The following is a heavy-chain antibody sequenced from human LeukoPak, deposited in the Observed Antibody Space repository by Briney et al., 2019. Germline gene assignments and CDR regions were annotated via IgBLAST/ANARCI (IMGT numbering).Heavy chain of an antibody. V-gene: IGHV7-4-1*02. CDR3: ARVEQVATTLYYYYGMDV. D-gene: IGHD5-12*01. Sequence: ASVKVSCKASGYTFTSYAMNWVRQALGQGLEWMGWINTNTGNPTYAQGFTGRFVFSLDTSVSTAYLQISSLKAEDTAVYYCARVEQVATTLYYYYGMDVWGQGTTVTVSS. CDR2: INTNTGNP. J-gene: IGHJ6*02. CDR1: GYTFTSYA.